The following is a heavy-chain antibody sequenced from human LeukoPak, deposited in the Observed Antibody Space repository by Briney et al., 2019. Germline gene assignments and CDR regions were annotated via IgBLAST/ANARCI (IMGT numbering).Heavy chain of an antibody. D-gene: IGHD2-21*02. CDR2: ISGSGGST. CDR1: GFTFSSYA. CDR3: AKARGVVVTAPSPS. V-gene: IGHV3-23*01. Sequence: GGSLRLSCAASGFTFSSYAMSWVRQAPGKGLEWVSAISGSGGSTYYADSVKGRFTISRDNSKNTLYLQMNSLRAEDTAAYYCAKARGVVVTAPSPSWGQGTLVTVSS. J-gene: IGHJ5*02.